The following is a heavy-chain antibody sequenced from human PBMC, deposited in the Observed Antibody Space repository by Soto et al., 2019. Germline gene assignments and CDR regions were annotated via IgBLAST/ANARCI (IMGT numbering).Heavy chain of an antibody. CDR2: IIPIFGTA. V-gene: IGHV1-69*13. CDR1: GGTFSSYA. D-gene: IGHD6-13*01. CDR3: ASSGDRQQLVLNSGYYYGMDV. J-gene: IGHJ6*02. Sequence: GASVKVSCKASGGTFSSYAISWVRQAPGQGLEWMGGIIPIFGTANYAQKFQGRVTITADESASTAYMELSSLRSEDTAVYYCASSGDRQQLVLNSGYYYGMDVWGQGTTVTVSS.